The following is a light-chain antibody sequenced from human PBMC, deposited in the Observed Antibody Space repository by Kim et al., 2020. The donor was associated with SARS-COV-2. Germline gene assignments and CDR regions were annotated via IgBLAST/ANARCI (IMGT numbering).Light chain of an antibody. V-gene: IGKV3-20*01. CDR2: GGS. CDR1: QSVVSGY. J-gene: IGKJ1*01. CDR3: QQYAISPRA. Sequence: EIVLTQSPATLSLSPGERATLSCRASQSVVSGYLAWYQQRPGQAPRLLIYGGSRRATGIPASFTGAASGTDFTLTISRLEPEDFAVYYCQQYAISPRAFGQGTKVDIK.